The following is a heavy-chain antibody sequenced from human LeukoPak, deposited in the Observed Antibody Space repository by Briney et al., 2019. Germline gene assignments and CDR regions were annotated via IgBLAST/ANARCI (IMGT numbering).Heavy chain of an antibody. CDR1: GFTFSSYS. V-gene: IGHV3-21*04. CDR2: ITGSSGYI. D-gene: IGHD3-10*01. J-gene: IGHJ4*02. CDR3: EDGSGSC. Sequence: GGSLRLSCAASGFTFSSYSMCWVRQAPGKGLEWVSSITGSSGYIHYADSVKGRFTISRDNSKNTLYLQMNSLRAEDTAVYYCEDGSGSCWGQGTLVTVSS.